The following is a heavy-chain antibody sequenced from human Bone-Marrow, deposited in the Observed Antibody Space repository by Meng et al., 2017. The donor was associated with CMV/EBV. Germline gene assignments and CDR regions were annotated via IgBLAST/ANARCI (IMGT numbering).Heavy chain of an antibody. CDR1: GGSISSGGYY. D-gene: IGHD5/OR15-5a*01. Sequence: LRLSCSVSGGSISSGGYYWSWIRQHPGKGLEWIGYIYDSGSTYYNPSLKSRVTISEQTSKNRFSLKLSSVTAADTAVYYCSRTVSSLLAFASLVRGTLVTVSS. V-gene: IGHV4-31*03. CDR3: SRTVSSLLAFAS. J-gene: IGHJ4*02. CDR2: IYDSGST.